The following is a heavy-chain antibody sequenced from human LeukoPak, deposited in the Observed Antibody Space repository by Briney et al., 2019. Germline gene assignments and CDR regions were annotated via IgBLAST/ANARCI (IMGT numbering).Heavy chain of an antibody. Sequence: GSSVKVSCKASGGTFSSYAISWVRQAPGQGLEWMGRIIPILGIANYAQKFQGRVTITADKSTSTAYMELSSLRSEDTAAYYCASGQSGGYVDYWGQGTLVTVSS. CDR2: IIPILGIA. J-gene: IGHJ4*02. V-gene: IGHV1-69*04. CDR1: GGTFSSYA. D-gene: IGHD3-10*01. CDR3: ASGQSGGYVDY.